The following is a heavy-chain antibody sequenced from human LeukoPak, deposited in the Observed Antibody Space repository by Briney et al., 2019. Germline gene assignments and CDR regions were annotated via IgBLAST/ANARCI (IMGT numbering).Heavy chain of an antibody. J-gene: IGHJ4*02. V-gene: IGHV3-23*01. CDR3: AKVRAVVPAESLDY. CDR2: ISGSGGST. CDR1: GFTFSSYA. D-gene: IGHD2-2*01. Sequence: PGGSLRLSCAASGFTFSSYAMSWVRQAPGKGLEWVSAISGSGGSTYYADSVKGRFTISRDNSKNTLYLQMNSLRAEDTAVYYCAKVRAVVPAESLDYWGQGTLVTVSS.